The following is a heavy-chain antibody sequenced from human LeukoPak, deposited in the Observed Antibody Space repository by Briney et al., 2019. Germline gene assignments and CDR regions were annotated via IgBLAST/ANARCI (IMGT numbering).Heavy chain of an antibody. D-gene: IGHD3-16*02. Sequence: SETLSLTCTVSGGSISSYYWSWIRQPPGKGLEWIGYIYYSGSTNYNPSLKSRVTISVDTSKNQFSLKLSSVTAADTAVYYCARGTMMTFGGVIAPDYFDYWGQGTLVTVSS. V-gene: IGHV4-59*01. J-gene: IGHJ4*02. CDR2: IYYSGST. CDR3: ARGTMMTFGGVIAPDYFDY. CDR1: GGSISSYY.